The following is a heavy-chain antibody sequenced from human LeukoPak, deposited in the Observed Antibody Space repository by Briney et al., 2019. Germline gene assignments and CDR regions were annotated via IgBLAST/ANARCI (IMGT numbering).Heavy chain of an antibody. D-gene: IGHD5-12*01. CDR1: GGSISSYY. CDR3: ARDGGEGSGYDDAFDI. V-gene: IGHV4-4*07. J-gene: IGHJ3*02. Sequence: SETLSLTCTVSGGSISSYYWSWIRQPAGKGLEWIGRIYTSGSTNYNPSLKSRVTMSVDTSKNQFSLKLSSVTAADTAVYYCARDGGEGSGYDDAFDIWGQGTMVTVSS. CDR2: IYTSGST.